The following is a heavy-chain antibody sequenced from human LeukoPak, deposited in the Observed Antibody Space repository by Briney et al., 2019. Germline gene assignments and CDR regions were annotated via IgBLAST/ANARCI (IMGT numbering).Heavy chain of an antibody. CDR1: GFTFSSYA. CDR2: ISYDGSNK. Sequence: PGGSLRLSCAASGFTFSSYAMHWVRQAPGKGLEWVAVISYDGSNKYYADSVKGRFTISRDNSKNTLYLQMNSLRAEDTAVYYCALNLYFDYWGQGTLVTVSS. V-gene: IGHV3-30-3*01. CDR3: ALNLYFDY. J-gene: IGHJ4*02.